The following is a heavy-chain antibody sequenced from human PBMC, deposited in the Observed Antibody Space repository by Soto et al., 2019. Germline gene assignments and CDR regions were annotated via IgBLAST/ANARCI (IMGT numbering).Heavy chain of an antibody. CDR3: ARQSRTYYYHSSGYYYHGAFDI. CDR2: IIPIFGTA. CDR1: GGTFSSYA. D-gene: IGHD3-22*01. Sequence: QVQLVQSGAEVKKPGSSVKVSCKASGGTFSSYAISWVRQAPGQGLEWMGGIIPIFGTANYAQKFQGRVTITVDESTSTTYMELSSLRSEAEAEYYCARQSRTYYYHSSGYYYHGAFDIWGQVTMVTVSS. V-gene: IGHV1-69*01. J-gene: IGHJ3*02.